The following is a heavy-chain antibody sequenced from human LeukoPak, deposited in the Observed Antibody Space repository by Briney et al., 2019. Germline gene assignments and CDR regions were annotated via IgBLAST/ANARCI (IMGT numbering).Heavy chain of an antibody. CDR2: IQYDGSNE. V-gene: IGHV3-30*02. Sequence: PGGSLRLSCAASRFSFSSYGMHWVRRAPGKGLDWVAYIQYDGSNEQYADSVKGRFSISRDSSKNTLYLQMNSLRAEDTAVYYCAKDRCSNGVGCYYYYMDVWGKGTTVTISS. D-gene: IGHD2-8*01. CDR1: RFSFSSYG. CDR3: AKDRCSNGVGCYYYYMDV. J-gene: IGHJ6*03.